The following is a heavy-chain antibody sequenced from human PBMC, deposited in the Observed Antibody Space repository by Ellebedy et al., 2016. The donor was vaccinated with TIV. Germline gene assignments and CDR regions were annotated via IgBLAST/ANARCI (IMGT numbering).Heavy chain of an antibody. CDR3: ARDFPYCSSTSCPSWFDP. Sequence: ASVKVSXKASGYTFTGYYMHWVRQAPGQGLEWMGWINPNSGGTNYAQKFQGRVTMTRDTSISTAYMELSRLRSDDTAVYYCARDFPYCSSTSCPSWFDPWGQGTLVTVSS. D-gene: IGHD2-2*01. CDR1: GYTFTGYY. V-gene: IGHV1-2*02. J-gene: IGHJ5*02. CDR2: INPNSGGT.